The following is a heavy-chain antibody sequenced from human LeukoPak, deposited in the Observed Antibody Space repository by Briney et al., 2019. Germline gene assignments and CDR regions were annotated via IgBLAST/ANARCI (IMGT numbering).Heavy chain of an antibody. Sequence: ASVKVSCKASGYTFTGYYIHWVRQAPGQGLEWMGWINPNSGGTNYAQKFQGRVAMTRNTSISTAYMEVRRLRSDDTAVYYCAGSLGYCTSNVCRLNYWGQGTLVTVSS. CDR3: AGSLGYCTSNVCRLNY. J-gene: IGHJ4*02. CDR2: INPNSGGT. D-gene: IGHD2-8*01. V-gene: IGHV1-2*02. CDR1: GYTFTGYY.